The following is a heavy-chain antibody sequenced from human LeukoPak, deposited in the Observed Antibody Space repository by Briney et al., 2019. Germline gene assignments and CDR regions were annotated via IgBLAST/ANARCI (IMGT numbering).Heavy chain of an antibody. CDR2: ISSSGSTI. D-gene: IGHD3-10*01. CDR3: ARENYYGSGSYYKKYYFDY. J-gene: IGHJ4*02. Sequence: PGGSLRLSCAASGFTFSDYYMSWIRQAPGKGLGWVSYISSSGSTIYYADSVKGQFTISRDNAKNSLYLQMNSLRAEDTAVYYCARENYYGSGSYYKKYYFDYWGQGTLVTVSS. CDR1: GFTFSDYY. V-gene: IGHV3-11*01.